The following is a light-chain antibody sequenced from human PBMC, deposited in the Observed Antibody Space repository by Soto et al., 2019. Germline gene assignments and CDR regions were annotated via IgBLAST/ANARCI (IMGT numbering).Light chain of an antibody. J-gene: IGLJ2*01. CDR2: LNSDGSH. Sequence: QSVLTQSPSASASLGASVKLTCTLSSGHSTYAIAWHQQQPEKGPRYLMKLNSDGSHSKGDGIPDRFSGSSSGAERHLTISSLQSEDEADYYCQTWDTAIRVFGGGTKLTVL. CDR3: QTWDTAIRV. V-gene: IGLV4-69*01. CDR1: SGHSTYA.